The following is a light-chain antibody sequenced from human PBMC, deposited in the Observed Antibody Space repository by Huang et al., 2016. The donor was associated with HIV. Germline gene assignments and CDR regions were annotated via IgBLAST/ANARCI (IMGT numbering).Light chain of an antibody. J-gene: IGKJ1*01. V-gene: IGKV3-15*01. Sequence: IVLTQSPATLSVSPGARATLSCRASQSLRNNLAWYQQRPGQAPRLLIYGASNRAAGIPARFSGSGSDTEFTLTISSLQSGDVAIYYCHQYNDWPPEWSFAQGTRVDI. CDR1: QSLRNN. CDR3: HQYNDWPPEWS. CDR2: GAS.